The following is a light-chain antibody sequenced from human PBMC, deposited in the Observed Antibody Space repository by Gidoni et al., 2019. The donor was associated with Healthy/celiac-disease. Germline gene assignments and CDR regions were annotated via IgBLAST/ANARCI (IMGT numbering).Light chain of an antibody. Sequence: QSALTPPASVSGSPGQSITISCTGTSSDVGSYNLVSWYQQHPGKAPKLSIYEGSKRPSGVSNRFSGSKSGNTASLTISGLQAEDEADYYCCSFAGSSTVFGGGTKLTVL. J-gene: IGLJ2*01. CDR3: CSFAGSSTV. V-gene: IGLV2-23*01. CDR1: SSDVGSYNL. CDR2: EGS.